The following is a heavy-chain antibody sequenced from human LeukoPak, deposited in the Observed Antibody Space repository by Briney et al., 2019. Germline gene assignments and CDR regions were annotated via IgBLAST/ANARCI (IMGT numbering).Heavy chain of an antibody. CDR1: GFTFSSYA. D-gene: IGHD3-10*01. CDR2: ISGSGGST. J-gene: IGHJ4*02. CDR3: AKTVAILWFGEFMYYFDY. Sequence: GGSLRLSCAASGFTFSSYAMSWVRQAPGKGLEWVSAISGSGGSTYYADSVKGRFTISRDKSKNTLYLQMNSLRAEDTAVYYCAKTVAILWFGEFMYYFDYWGQGTLVTVSS. V-gene: IGHV3-23*01.